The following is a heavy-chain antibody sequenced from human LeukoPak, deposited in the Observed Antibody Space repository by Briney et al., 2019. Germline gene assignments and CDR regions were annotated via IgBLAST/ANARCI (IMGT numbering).Heavy chain of an antibody. CDR1: GFTFSSYW. V-gene: IGHV3-74*01. D-gene: IGHD6-13*01. Sequence: GGSLRLSCAASGFTFSSYWMHWVRQAPGKGLVWVSRINSDGSSTSYADSVKGRFTISRDNAKNTLYLQMNSLRAEDTAVYYCARGTLGSWLDYWGQGTPVTVSS. CDR3: ARGTLGSWLDY. J-gene: IGHJ4*02. CDR2: INSDGSST.